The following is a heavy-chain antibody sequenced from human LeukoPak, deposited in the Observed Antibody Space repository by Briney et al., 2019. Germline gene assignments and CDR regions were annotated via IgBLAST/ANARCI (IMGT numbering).Heavy chain of an antibody. V-gene: IGHV3-53*01. CDR2: IYSGGST. J-gene: IGHJ4*02. D-gene: IGHD6-13*01. CDR1: GFTVSSNY. CDR3: ARGPGYSSNWYFDY. Sequence: GGSLRLSCAASGFTVSSNYMSWVRQAPGKGPEWVSVIYSGGSTYYADSVKGRFTISRDNSKNTLYLQMNSLRAEDTAVYYCARGPGYSSNWYFDYWGQGTLVTVSS.